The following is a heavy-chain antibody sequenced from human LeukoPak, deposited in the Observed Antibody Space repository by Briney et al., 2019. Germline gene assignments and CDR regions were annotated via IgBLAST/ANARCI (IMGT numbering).Heavy chain of an antibody. Sequence: GGSLRLSCAASGFTFDDYGMSWVRQAPGKGLEWVSGINWNGGSTGYADSVKGRFTISRDNAKNSLYLQMNSLRAEDTALYYCARAIFRVLRFLEWSHLSCYYMDVWGKGTTVTVSS. V-gene: IGHV3-20*04. CDR2: INWNGGST. CDR3: ARAIFRVLRFLEWSHLSCYYMDV. D-gene: IGHD3-3*01. J-gene: IGHJ6*03. CDR1: GFTFDDYG.